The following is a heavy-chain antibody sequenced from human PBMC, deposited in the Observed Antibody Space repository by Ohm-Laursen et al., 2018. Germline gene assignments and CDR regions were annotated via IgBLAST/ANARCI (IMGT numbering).Heavy chain of an antibody. J-gene: IGHJ4*02. V-gene: IGHV4-59*08. D-gene: IGHD1-26*01. CDR2: IYYSGST. Sequence: TLSLTCTVSGGSISSYYWSWIRQPPGKGLEWIGYIYYSGSTNYNPSLKSRVTISVDTSKNQFSRKLSSVTAADTAVYYCARLVRNSGEGDYWGQGTLVTVSS. CDR3: ARLVRNSGEGDY. CDR1: GGSISSYY.